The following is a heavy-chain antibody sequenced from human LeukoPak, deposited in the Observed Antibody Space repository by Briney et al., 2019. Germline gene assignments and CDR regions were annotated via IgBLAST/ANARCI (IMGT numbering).Heavy chain of an antibody. CDR1: GYTFTGYY. Sequence: GASVKVSCKASGYTFTGYYMHWVRQAPGQGLEWMGWINPNSGGTNYAQKFQGRVTMTRYTSISTAYMELSRLRSDDTAVYYRARSRRAYYYDSSGYYPDAFDIWGQGTMVTVSS. J-gene: IGHJ3*02. D-gene: IGHD3-22*01. CDR3: ARSRRAYYYDSSGYYPDAFDI. V-gene: IGHV1-2*02. CDR2: INPNSGGT.